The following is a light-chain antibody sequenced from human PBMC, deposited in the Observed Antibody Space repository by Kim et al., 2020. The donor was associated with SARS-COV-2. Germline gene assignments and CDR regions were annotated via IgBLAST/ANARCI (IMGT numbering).Light chain of an antibody. CDR2: AAS. Sequence: SPADRATLPCRASHIVIIYLAWYPQKPCQPPRLLIYAASTRATGIPARFSGSGSGTYFTLTISSLEPEDFAVYYCQQRSNWPPITFGQGTRLEIK. CDR3: QQRSNWPPIT. V-gene: IGKV3-11*01. J-gene: IGKJ5*01. CDR1: HIVIIY.